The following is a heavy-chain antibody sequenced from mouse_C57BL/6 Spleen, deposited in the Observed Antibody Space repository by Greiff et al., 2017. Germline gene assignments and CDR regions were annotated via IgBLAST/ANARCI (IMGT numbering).Heavy chain of an antibody. Sequence: QVQLQQSGTELVKPGASVKLSCKASGYTFTSYWMHWVKQRPGQGLEWIGNINPSNGGTNYNEKFKSKATLTVDKSSSTAYMQLSSLTSEDSAVYYCARSTGSSYGYYAMDYWGQGTSVTVSS. CDR1: GYTFTSYW. CDR3: ARSTGSSYGYYAMDY. J-gene: IGHJ4*01. D-gene: IGHD1-1*01. CDR2: INPSNGGT. V-gene: IGHV1-53*01.